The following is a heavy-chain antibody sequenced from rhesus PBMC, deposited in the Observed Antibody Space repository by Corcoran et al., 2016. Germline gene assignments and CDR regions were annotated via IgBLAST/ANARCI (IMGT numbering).Heavy chain of an antibody. V-gene: IGHV3S25*01. Sequence: EVQLVESGGGLVQPGGSLRLSCAAHGFTFGSCGMYWVRQAPGKGLEWISAISSGGGSTYYADSVKGRFTISRDNSKNTLSLQMNSLRAEGTAVYYCAKDRWDSDGLDSWGQGVVVTVSS. CDR1: GFTFGSCG. D-gene: IGHD1-44*01. CDR2: ISSGGGST. CDR3: AKDRWDSDGLDS. J-gene: IGHJ6*01.